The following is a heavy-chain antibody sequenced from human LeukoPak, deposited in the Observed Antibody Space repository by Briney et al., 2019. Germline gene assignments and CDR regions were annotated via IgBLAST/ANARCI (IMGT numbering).Heavy chain of an antibody. J-gene: IGHJ3*01. CDR3: ARGLVGISGAFDV. D-gene: IGHD1-26*01. Sequence: GGSLRLSCEGSGFTFSTYNLHWVRQAPGKGLEWVAVILNDGSHKYDADSVRGRFDVSRDNSKHTLYLQLRSLRPEDTAVYFCARGLVGISGAFDVWGHGTMVTVSS. CDR1: GFTFSTYN. CDR2: ILNDGSHK. V-gene: IGHV3-30*09.